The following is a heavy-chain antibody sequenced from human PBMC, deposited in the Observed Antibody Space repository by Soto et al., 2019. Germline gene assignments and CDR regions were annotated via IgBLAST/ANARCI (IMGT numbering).Heavy chain of an antibody. CDR1: GGTFSSYA. D-gene: IGHD5-18*01. Sequence: SVKVSCKASGGTFSSYAISWVRQAPGQGLEWMGGIIPIFGTANYAQKFQGRVTITADESTSTAYMELSSLRSEDTAVYYCARPVDTAMVNYYYYGMDVWGQGTTVTVSS. CDR3: ARPVDTAMVNYYYYGMDV. J-gene: IGHJ6*02. CDR2: IIPIFGTA. V-gene: IGHV1-69*13.